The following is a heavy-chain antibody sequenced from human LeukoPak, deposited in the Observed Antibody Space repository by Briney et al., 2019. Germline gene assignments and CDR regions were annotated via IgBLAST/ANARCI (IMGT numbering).Heavy chain of an antibody. CDR1: GFSFSSYS. V-gene: IGHV3-48*01. CDR3: ARKNTTSSEDY. J-gene: IGHJ4*02. D-gene: IGHD6-6*01. Sequence: PGGSLRLSCAASGFSFSSYSMNWVRQAPGKGLEWVSFISGSSNIDYADSVKGRFTISRDNGKNSLFLHMSGLRAEDTAVYYCARKNTTSSEDYWGQGTLVTVSS. CDR2: ISGSSNI.